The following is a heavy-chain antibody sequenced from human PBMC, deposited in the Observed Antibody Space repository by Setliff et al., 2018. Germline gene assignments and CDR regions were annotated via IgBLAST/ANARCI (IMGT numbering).Heavy chain of an antibody. J-gene: IGHJ6*03. V-gene: IGHV4-4*07. D-gene: IGHD6-19*01. CDR2: IYIGGSA. CDR1: GGSISSYY. Sequence: SETLSLTCTVSGGSISSYYWSWIRQPAGKGLEWIGHIYIGGSANYSPSPKSRVTMSIDTSKNQFSLKLNSVTAADMAVYYCAREQWLDPPGYYYMDVWAKGTTVTVSS. CDR3: AREQWLDPPGYYYMDV.